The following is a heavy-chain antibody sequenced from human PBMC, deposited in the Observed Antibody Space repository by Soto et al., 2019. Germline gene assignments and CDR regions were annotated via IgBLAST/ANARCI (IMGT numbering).Heavy chain of an antibody. Sequence: SETLSLTCTVSGGSISGNYWSWIRQPPGKGLEWIGYIYYSGSTNYNPSLKSRVTISVDTSKNQFSLNLSSVTAADTAVYYCARGAVTKNDYWGQGTLVTVSS. CDR3: ARGAVTKNDY. J-gene: IGHJ4*02. D-gene: IGHD4-17*01. CDR1: GGSISGNY. V-gene: IGHV4-59*01. CDR2: IYYSGST.